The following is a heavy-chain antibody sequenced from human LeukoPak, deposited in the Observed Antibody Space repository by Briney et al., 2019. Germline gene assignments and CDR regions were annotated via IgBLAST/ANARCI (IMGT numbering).Heavy chain of an antibody. CDR1: GFTVSSNY. CDR3: ARWWRGYFDY. Sequence: PGGSLRLSCAASGFTVSSNYMSWVRQAPGKGLEWVSVIYSDGSTYYADSVKGRFTISRDNSKNTLYLQMNSLRAEDTAVYYCARWWRGYFDYWGKGTLVTVSS. J-gene: IGHJ4*02. CDR2: IYSDGST. D-gene: IGHD2-15*01. V-gene: IGHV3-53*01.